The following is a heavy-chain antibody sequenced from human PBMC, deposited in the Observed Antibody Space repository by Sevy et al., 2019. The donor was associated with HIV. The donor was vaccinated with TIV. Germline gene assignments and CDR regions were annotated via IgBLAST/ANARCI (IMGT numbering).Heavy chain of an antibody. CDR2: ISGSGGST. J-gene: IGHJ6*02. D-gene: IGHD6-13*01. V-gene: IGHV3-23*01. CDR1: GFNLSSYA. CDR3: AKATGYSSTYGMDV. Sequence: GGSLRLSCAASGFNLSSYAMSWVRQAPGKGLELVSAISGSGGSTYYADSVKGRFTISRDNSKNTLYLQMNSLRAEDTAVYYCAKATGYSSTYGMDVWGQGTTVTVSS.